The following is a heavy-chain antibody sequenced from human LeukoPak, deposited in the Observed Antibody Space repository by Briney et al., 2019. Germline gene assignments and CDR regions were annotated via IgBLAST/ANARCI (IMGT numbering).Heavy chain of an antibody. D-gene: IGHD5-18*01. CDR1: GGSISSYY. CDR3: ARGYSYGLYNWFDP. V-gene: IGHV4-59*01. J-gene: IGHJ5*02. Sequence: PSETLSLTCTVSGGSISSYYWSWIRQPPGKGLEWIGYIYYSGSTNYNPSLKSRVTISEDTSKNQSSLKLSSVTAADTAVYYCARGYSYGLYNWFDPWGQGTLVTVSS. CDR2: IYYSGST.